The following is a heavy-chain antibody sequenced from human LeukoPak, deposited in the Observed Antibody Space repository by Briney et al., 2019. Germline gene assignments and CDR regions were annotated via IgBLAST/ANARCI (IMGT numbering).Heavy chain of an antibody. CDR1: GGSFSDYY. V-gene: IGHV4-34*01. CDR3: ARGRVVGEFPPYYYYMDV. CDR2: IYYSGSN. J-gene: IGHJ6*03. Sequence: KPSETLSLTCAVYGGSFSDYYWSWIRQPPGKGLEWIGSIYYSGSNYYNPSRKSRVTISVDTSKNQFSLKLSSVTAADTAVYYCARGRVVGEFPPYYYYMDVWGKGTTATISS. D-gene: IGHD3-10*01.